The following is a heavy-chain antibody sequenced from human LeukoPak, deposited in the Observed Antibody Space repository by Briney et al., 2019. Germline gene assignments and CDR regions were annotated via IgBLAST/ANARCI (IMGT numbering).Heavy chain of an antibody. CDR2: FEPEDGET. J-gene: IGHJ4*02. CDR3: AASSPQNWKTHEY. V-gene: IGHV1-24*01. Sequence: ASVKVSCKVSGHTLIALSMHWVRQAPGKGVEWLGGFEPEDGETIYAQQFQGRVTMTEDTSTDTAYMELSSLRSEATAVYYCAASSPQNWKTHEYWGQGTLVTVSS. CDR1: GHTLIALS. D-gene: IGHD1-1*01.